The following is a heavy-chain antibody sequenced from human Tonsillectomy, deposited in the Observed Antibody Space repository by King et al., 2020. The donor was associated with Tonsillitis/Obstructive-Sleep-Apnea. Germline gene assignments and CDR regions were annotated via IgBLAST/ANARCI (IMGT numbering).Heavy chain of an antibody. CDR1: GFTFSNSA. CDR3: AKEPTALPALFDY. CDR2: ISGSGGST. V-gene: IGHV3-23*04. Sequence: VQLVESGGGLVQPGESLRLSCATSGFTFSNSAMSWVRQAPETGLEWVSAISGSGGSTYYAESVKGRFTISRDNSKNTLYLDMNTLRAEDTAVYYCAKEPTALPALFDYWGQGTLVTVSS. D-gene: IGHD2-2*01. J-gene: IGHJ4*02.